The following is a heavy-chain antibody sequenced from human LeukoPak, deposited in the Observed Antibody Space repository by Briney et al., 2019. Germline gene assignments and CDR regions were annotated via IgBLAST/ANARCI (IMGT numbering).Heavy chain of an antibody. V-gene: IGHV3-23*01. D-gene: IGHD4-17*01. J-gene: IGHJ3*02. CDR2: ISGSGGRT. CDR1: GFTLSSYA. CDR3: AKRWDYGDLDDAFDI. Sequence: SGRSLRLSCAPSGFTLSSYAMRWVRQAAEKWLEWVSAISGSGGRTYYADSVKGRMTISRDNSKNTLYLQMNSLRAEDTAVYYCAKRWDYGDLDDAFDIWGQGTMVTVSS.